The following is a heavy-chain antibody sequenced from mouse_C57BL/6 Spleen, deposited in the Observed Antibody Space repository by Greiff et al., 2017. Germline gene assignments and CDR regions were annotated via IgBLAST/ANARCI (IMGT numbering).Heavy chain of an antibody. Sequence: QVQLQQSGAELMKPGASVKLSCKATGYTFTGYWIEWVKQRPGHGLEWIGEILPGSGSTNYNEKFKGKATFTADKSSNTAYMQLSSLTTEDSAIYYCARRGGYRPSWFAYWGQGTLVTVSA. CDR2: ILPGSGST. D-gene: IGHD3-1*01. CDR3: ARRGGYRPSWFAY. CDR1: GYTFTGYW. J-gene: IGHJ3*01. V-gene: IGHV1-9*01.